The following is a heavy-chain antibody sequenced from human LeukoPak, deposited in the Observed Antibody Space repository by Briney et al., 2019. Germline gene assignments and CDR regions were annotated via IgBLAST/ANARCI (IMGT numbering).Heavy chain of an antibody. CDR3: ARDRVDFWSVRKLGYFDY. CDR1: GYTFTSYG. J-gene: IGHJ4*02. V-gene: IGHV1-18*01. Sequence: GASVKVSCKASGYTFTSYGISWVRQAPGQGLEWMGWISAYNGNTNYAQKLQGRVTMTTDTSTSTAYMELRSLRSDDTAVYYCARDRVDFWSVRKLGYFDYWGQGTLVTVSS. CDR2: ISAYNGNT. D-gene: IGHD3-3*01.